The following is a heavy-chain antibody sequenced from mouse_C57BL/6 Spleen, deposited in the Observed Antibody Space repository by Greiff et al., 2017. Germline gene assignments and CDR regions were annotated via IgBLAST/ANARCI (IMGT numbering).Heavy chain of an antibody. Sequence: QVQLQQSGPELVKPGASVKISCKASGYSFTSYYIHWVKQRPGQGLEWIGWIYPGSGNTKYNEKFKGKATLTADTSSSTAYMQLSSLTSEDSAVYYCARPIWDGGYFDYWGQGTTLTVSS. D-gene: IGHD4-1*01. V-gene: IGHV1-66*01. CDR2: IYPGSGNT. J-gene: IGHJ2*01. CDR1: GYSFTSYY. CDR3: ARPIWDGGYFDY.